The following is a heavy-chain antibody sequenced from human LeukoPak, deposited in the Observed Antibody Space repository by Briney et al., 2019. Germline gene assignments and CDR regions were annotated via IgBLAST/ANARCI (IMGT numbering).Heavy chain of an antibody. CDR1: GGTFSSYA. D-gene: IGHD2-21*02. Sequence: GSSVKVSCKASGGTFSSYAISWVRQAPGQGLEWMGGIIPIFGTANYAQKFQGRVTITADKSTSTAYMELSSLRSEDTAVYYCARADSDCGGDSYWSWGQGTLVTVSS. CDR2: IIPIFGTA. CDR3: ARADSDCGGDSYWS. V-gene: IGHV1-69*06. J-gene: IGHJ4*02.